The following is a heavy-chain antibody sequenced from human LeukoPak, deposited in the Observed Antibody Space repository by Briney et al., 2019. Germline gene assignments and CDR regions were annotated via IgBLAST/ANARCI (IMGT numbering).Heavy chain of an antibody. Sequence: PSETLSLTCAVYGGSFSGYYWSWIRQPPGKGLEWIGEINHSGSTNYNPSLKSRVTISVDTSKNQFSLKLSSVTAADTAVYYCATDYYGSGSSFDYWGQGTLVTVSS. J-gene: IGHJ4*02. CDR2: INHSGST. D-gene: IGHD3-10*01. V-gene: IGHV4-34*01. CDR3: ATDYYGSGSSFDY. CDR1: GGSFSGYY.